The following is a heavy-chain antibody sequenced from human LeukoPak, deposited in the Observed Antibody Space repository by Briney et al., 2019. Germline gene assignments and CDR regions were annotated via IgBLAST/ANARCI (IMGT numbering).Heavy chain of an antibody. CDR2: IYYSGST. J-gene: IGHJ2*01. CDR1: GGSISSGGYY. V-gene: IGHV4-31*03. Sequence: SETLSLTCTVSGGSISSGGYYWSWIRQHPGKGLEWIGYIYYSGSTYYNPSLKSRVTISVDTSKNQFSLKLSSVTAADTAVYYCARIRPWYFDLWGRGTLVTVSS. CDR3: ARIRPWYFDL.